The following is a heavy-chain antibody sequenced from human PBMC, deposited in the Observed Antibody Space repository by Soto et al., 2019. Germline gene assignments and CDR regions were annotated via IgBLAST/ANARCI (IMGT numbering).Heavy chain of an antibody. D-gene: IGHD3-16*01. J-gene: IGHJ4*02. V-gene: IGHV3-23*01. Sequence: EVQLLESGGGLVQPGGSLRLSCAASGFTFRSYAMSWVRQAPGKGLEWVSAISSSDEITFYADSVKGRFFISRDNSKNTLDLQMNSLTAEDTAIYFCARAVAVGEFFDWGRGTRVTVSS. CDR2: ISSSDEIT. CDR1: GFTFRSYA. CDR3: ARAVAVGEFFD.